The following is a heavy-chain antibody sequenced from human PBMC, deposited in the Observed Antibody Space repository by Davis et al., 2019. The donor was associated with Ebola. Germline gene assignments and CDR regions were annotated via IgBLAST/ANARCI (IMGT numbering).Heavy chain of an antibody. V-gene: IGHV1-8*01. J-gene: IGHJ6*02. CDR2: MNPNSGNT. Sequence: AASVKVSCKASGYTFTSYDINWVRQATGQGLEWMGWMNPNSGNTGYAQKFQGRVTMTRNTSISTAYMELSSLRSEDTAVYYCARVNRVVIGEWRYYYYGMDVWGQGTTVTVSS. D-gene: IGHD3-3*01. CDR1: GYTFTSYD. CDR3: ARVNRVVIGEWRYYYYGMDV.